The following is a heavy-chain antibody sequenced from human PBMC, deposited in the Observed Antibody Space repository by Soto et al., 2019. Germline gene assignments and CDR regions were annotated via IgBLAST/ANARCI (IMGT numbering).Heavy chain of an antibody. D-gene: IGHD3-3*01. CDR1: GYTFTNYD. V-gene: IGHV1-18*01. Sequence: QVQLVQSGGEVKKPGASVKVSCKASGYTFTNYDVSWVRQAPGQGLEWVGWLNPYYGNTNYAQSLQGRITMTTDASTSTAYMELRSLRSDDTAVYYCARENRYDSRSYYFDSWGQGTLVTVSS. J-gene: IGHJ4*02. CDR3: ARENRYDSRSYYFDS. CDR2: LNPYYGNT.